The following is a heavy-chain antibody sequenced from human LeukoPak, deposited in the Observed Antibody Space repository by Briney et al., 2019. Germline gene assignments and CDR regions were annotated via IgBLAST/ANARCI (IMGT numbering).Heavy chain of an antibody. CDR3: ARGRRKAARPDGMDV. Sequence: SETLSLTCTVSGGSISTYFWSWIRQPPGKGLEWIGYVYYSGSTNYNPSLKSRVTISVDMSKNQFSLKLSSVTAADTAVYYCARGRRKAARPDGMDVWGQGTTVTVSS. CDR2: VYYSGST. V-gene: IGHV4-59*08. D-gene: IGHD6-6*01. CDR1: GGSISTYF. J-gene: IGHJ6*02.